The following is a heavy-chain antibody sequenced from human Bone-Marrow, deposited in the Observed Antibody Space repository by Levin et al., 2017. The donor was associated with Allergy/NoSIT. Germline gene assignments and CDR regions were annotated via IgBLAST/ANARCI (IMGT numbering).Heavy chain of an antibody. CDR3: ARGSQDNDFWSGYPYRDFDL. CDR2: INDYGSRT. V-gene: IGHV3-74*01. Sequence: GESLKISCTASGFTFSDYWMHWVRQGPGRGLEWVTRINDYGSRTSYADSVKGRFTISRDNAKNTLYLHMNSLTGEDTGLYYCARGSQDNDFWSGYPYRDFDLWGQGTQVTVSS. CDR1: GFTFSDYW. J-gene: IGHJ5*02. D-gene: IGHD3-3*01.